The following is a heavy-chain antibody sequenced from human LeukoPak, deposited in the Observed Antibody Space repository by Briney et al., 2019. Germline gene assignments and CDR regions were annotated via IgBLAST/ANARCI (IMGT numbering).Heavy chain of an antibody. CDR3: ARGPRLLLWFGELLSGHASDI. D-gene: IGHD3-10*01. CDR1: GGSISSSNW. J-gene: IGHJ3*02. V-gene: IGHV4-4*02. CDR2: IYHSGST. Sequence: SETLSLTCAVSGGSISSSNWWSWVRQPPGKGLEWIGEIYHSGSTNYNPSLKSRVTTSVDKSKNQFSLKLSSVTAADTAVYYCARGPRLLLWFGELLSGHASDIWGQGTMVTVSS.